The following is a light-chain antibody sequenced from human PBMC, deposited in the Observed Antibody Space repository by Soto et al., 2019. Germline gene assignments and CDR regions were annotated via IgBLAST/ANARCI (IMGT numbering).Light chain of an antibody. V-gene: IGKV3-11*01. CDR1: QSVSSY. Sequence: EIVMTQSPVILSVSPGERATLSCRASQSVSSYLAWYQQKPGQAPRLLIYDASNRATGIPARFSGSGSGTDFTLTISSLEPEDFAVYYCQQRSNWPWTFGQGTKVDIK. CDR3: QQRSNWPWT. J-gene: IGKJ1*01. CDR2: DAS.